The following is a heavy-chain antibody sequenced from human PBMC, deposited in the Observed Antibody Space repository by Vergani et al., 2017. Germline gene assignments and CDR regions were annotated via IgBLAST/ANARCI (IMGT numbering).Heavy chain of an antibody. Sequence: VQLVESGGGLVQPGGSLRLSCAASGFTFSSYWMSWVRQAPGKGLEWVANIKQDGSEKYYVDSVKGRFTISRDNAKNSLYLQMNSLRAEDTAVYYCARDGYSSSWLGYYYGMDVWGQGTTVTVSS. V-gene: IGHV3-7*03. CDR3: ARDGYSSSWLGYYYGMDV. J-gene: IGHJ6*02. CDR1: GFTFSSYW. D-gene: IGHD6-13*01. CDR2: IKQDGSEK.